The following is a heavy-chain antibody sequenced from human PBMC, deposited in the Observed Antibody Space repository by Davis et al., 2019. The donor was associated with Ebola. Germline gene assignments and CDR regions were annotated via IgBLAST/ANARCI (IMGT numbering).Heavy chain of an antibody. V-gene: IGHV3-7*01. D-gene: IGHD2-8*01. J-gene: IGHJ3*02. CDR3: AKDGMVYAILEDAFDI. CDR2: IKEDGGEK. Sequence: GESLKISCAASGLIFNNYWMSWIRQAPGKGPEWVAIIKEDGGEKYYVDSVKGRFTISRDNSKNTLYLQMNSLRAEDTAVYYCAKDGMVYAILEDAFDIWGQGTMVTVSS. CDR1: GLIFNNYW.